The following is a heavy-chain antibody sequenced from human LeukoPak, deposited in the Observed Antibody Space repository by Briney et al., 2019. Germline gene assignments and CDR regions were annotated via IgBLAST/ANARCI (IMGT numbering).Heavy chain of an antibody. CDR1: GFTFSSSW. CDR3: HSPPD. Sequence: PGGSMGLSCAGSGFTFSSSWMSWVRQAPGKGLEWVANIKRDGSEKHYVDSVKGRFTISRDNAKSSLFLQMNSLETEDTAVYYCHSPPDWGQGARVTVSS. V-gene: IGHV3-7*03. CDR2: IKRDGSEK. D-gene: IGHD2-15*01. J-gene: IGHJ4*02.